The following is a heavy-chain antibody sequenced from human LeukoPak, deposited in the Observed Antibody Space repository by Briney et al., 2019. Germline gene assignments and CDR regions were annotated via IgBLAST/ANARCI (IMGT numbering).Heavy chain of an antibody. V-gene: IGHV4-39*02. CDR2: ISSSGNT. CDR1: GGSTSGGNYY. J-gene: IGHJ4*02. CDR3: ARLGAGPTYYDFWSGYSSFYFDY. D-gene: IGHD3-3*01. Sequence: SETLSLTCIVSGGSTSGGNYYWGWIRRPPGKGLEWIGGISSSGNTCYNPSLKSRITISVDTSKNHFSLKLSSVTAADTAVYYCARLGAGPTYYDFWSGYSSFYFDYWGQGTLVTVSS.